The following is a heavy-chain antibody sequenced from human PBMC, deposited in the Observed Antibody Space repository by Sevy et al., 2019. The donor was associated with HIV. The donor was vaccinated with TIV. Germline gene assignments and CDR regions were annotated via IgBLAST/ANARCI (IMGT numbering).Heavy chain of an antibody. CDR3: AKGPHLSTDYLDS. Sequence: GGSLRLSCAASGFTFHDCAMHWVRQAPGKGLEWVSSISWNGDTIHYADSVKGRFTISRDKAKTSLYLQMTSLRTEDTALYYCAKGPHLSTDYLDSWGQGTPVTVSS. CDR2: ISWNGDTI. J-gene: IGHJ4*02. V-gene: IGHV3-9*01. D-gene: IGHD4-17*01. CDR1: GFTFHDCA.